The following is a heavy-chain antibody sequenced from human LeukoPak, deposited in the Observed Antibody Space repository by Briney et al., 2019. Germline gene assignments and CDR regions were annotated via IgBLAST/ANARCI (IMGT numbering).Heavy chain of an antibody. Sequence: SETLSLTCAVYGGSFSGYYWSWIRQPPGKGLEWIGEINHSGSNNYNPSLKSRVTISVDTAKNQFSLKLNSVTAADTAVYYCARESEYQLLYVSFNWFDPWGQGTLVTVSS. J-gene: IGHJ5*02. CDR2: INHSGSN. CDR3: ARESEYQLLYVSFNWFDP. V-gene: IGHV4-34*01. CDR1: GGSFSGYY. D-gene: IGHD2-2*02.